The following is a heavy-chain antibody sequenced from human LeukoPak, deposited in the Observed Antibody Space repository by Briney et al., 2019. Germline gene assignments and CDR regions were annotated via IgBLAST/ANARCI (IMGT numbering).Heavy chain of an antibody. J-gene: IGHJ2*01. Sequence: SETLSLTCTVSGGSISSYYWSWIRQPPGKGLEWIGYIYYTGSTNYNPSLKSRVTISVDTSKNQCSLNLSSVTAADTAVYYCARKATVTTNWYFDLWGRGTLVTVSS. CDR3: ARKATVTTNWYFDL. CDR1: GGSISSYY. V-gene: IGHV4-59*01. D-gene: IGHD4-17*01. CDR2: IYYTGST.